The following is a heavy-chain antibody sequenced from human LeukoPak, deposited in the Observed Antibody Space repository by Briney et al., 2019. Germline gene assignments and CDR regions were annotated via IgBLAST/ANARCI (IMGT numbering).Heavy chain of an antibody. CDR2: ISGSGGGT. CDR3: ATGLSENLRWYFGY. V-gene: IGHV3-23*01. J-gene: IGHJ4*02. CDR1: GFTFSNYA. D-gene: IGHD4-23*01. Sequence: GGSLRLSCAASGFTFSNYAMRWLRQAPGKGLESVSAISGSGGGTYYADSVKGRFTVSRDNSKNTLFLQMNSLRAEDTAVYYCATGLSENLRWYFGYWGQGTLVTVSS.